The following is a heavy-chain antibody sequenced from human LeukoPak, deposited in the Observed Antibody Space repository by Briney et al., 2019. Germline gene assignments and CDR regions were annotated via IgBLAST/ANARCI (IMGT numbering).Heavy chain of an antibody. Sequence: SETLSLTCTVSGGSISTSNYYWGWIRQPPGKGLEWIGSMYYSGSTYYNPSLKSRVTISINTSKNQFSLKLSSVTAADTAVYYCARTSVYYYGSGSYLKRRYNWFDPWGQGTLVTVSS. CDR2: MYYSGST. D-gene: IGHD3-10*01. CDR1: GGSISTSNYY. CDR3: ARTSVYYYGSGSYLKRRYNWFDP. V-gene: IGHV4-39*07. J-gene: IGHJ5*02.